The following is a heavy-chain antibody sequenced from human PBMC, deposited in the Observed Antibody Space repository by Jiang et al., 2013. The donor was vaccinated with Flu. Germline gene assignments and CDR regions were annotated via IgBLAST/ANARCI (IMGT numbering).Heavy chain of an antibody. J-gene: IGHJ3*02. CDR2: VSFDETNK. CDR3: ATVPGGSTGTYSEALDI. V-gene: IGHV3-30*03. D-gene: IGHD3-16*01. Sequence: QLLESGGGVVQPGRSLRLSCAASGFTFSNFGMHWVRQAPGKGLEWLALVSFDETNKYYADSVKGRFTISRDNSRNTLYLQLNSLRAEDTAVYYCATVPGGSTGTYSEALDIWGQGTEVTVSS. CDR1: GFTFSNFG.